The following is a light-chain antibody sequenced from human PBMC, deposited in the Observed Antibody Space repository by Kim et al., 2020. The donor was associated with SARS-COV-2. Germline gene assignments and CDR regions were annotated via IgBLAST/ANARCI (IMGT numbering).Light chain of an antibody. CDR3: SSFEGGDTLRV. J-gene: IGLJ3*02. CDR1: SSDIGGYNY. CDR2: EVN. Sequence: QSALTQSPSASGSLGQSVTISCTGTSSDIGGYNYVSWYQQHPGKAPKLMIYEVNKRPSGVPNRFSGSKSGDTASLTVSGLQAEDEADYYCSSFEGGDTLRVFGEGTQLTFL. V-gene: IGLV2-8*01.